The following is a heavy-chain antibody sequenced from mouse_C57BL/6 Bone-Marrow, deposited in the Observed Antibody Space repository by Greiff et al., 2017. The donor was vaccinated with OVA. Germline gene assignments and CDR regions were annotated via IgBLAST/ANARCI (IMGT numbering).Heavy chain of an antibody. CDR2: ISYDGSN. CDR1: GYSITSGYY. J-gene: IGHJ2*01. D-gene: IGHD1-1*01. Sequence: ESGPGLVKPSQSLSLTCSVTGYSITSGYYWNWIRQFPGNKLEWLGYISYDGSNNYNPSLKNRISITRDTSKNQFFLTLNSVTTEDTATYYCARERITTVVATVDYWGQGTTLTVSS. V-gene: IGHV3-6*01. CDR3: ARERITTVVATVDY.